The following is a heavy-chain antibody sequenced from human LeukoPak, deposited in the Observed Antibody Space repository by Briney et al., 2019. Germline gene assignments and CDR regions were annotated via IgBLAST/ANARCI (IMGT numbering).Heavy chain of an antibody. Sequence: ASVKVSCEASGYTFTSYDINWVRQATGQGLEWMGWMNPNSGNTGYAQKFQGRVTMTRDTSTSTVYMELSSLRSEDTAVYYCARAAAGTKDYYYYYMDVWGKGTTVTISS. J-gene: IGHJ6*03. CDR1: GYTFTSYD. CDR2: MNPNSGNT. D-gene: IGHD6-13*01. V-gene: IGHV1-8*01. CDR3: ARAAAGTKDYYYYYMDV.